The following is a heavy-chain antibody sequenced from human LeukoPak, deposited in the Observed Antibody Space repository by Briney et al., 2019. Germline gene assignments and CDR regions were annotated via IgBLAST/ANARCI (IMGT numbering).Heavy chain of an antibody. J-gene: IGHJ6*04. CDR1: GGSISSYY. CDR2: IYYSGST. D-gene: IGHD3-10*01. Sequence: SETLSLTGTASGGSISSYYWSWIRQPPGKGREWIGYIYYSGSTNYNPSLKGRFTISLDTSKNQFSLTLSSVTPADPAVYYCARDSNGSARHGMDVWGKGTTVTVSS. CDR3: ARDSNGSARHGMDV. V-gene: IGHV4-59*01.